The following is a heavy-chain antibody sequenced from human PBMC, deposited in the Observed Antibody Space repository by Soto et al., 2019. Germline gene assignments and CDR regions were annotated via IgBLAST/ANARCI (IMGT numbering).Heavy chain of an antibody. Sequence: QVQLVESGGGVVQPGRSLRVSCAASGFTFSTYAMHWVRQAPGKGLEWVAIISYDGTNKYYADSAKGRFTISRDNSKNTLYLQMNSLRPVDTAVYYCAKDLYYGSGRRSPPDFDYWGPGTLVTFSS. CDR2: ISYDGTNK. CDR1: GFTFSTYA. CDR3: AKDLYYGSGRRSPPDFDY. D-gene: IGHD3-10*01. V-gene: IGHV3-30*18. J-gene: IGHJ4*02.